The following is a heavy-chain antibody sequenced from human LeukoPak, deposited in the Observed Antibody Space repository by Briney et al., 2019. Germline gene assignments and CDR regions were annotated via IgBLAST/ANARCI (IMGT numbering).Heavy chain of an antibody. CDR3: AKDMGDYYYYYGMDV. J-gene: IGHJ6*02. CDR1: GFTFDDYA. V-gene: IGHV3-9*01. D-gene: IGHD3-16*01. Sequence: PGRSLRLSCAASGFTFDDYAMHWVRQAPGKGLEWVSGISWNSGSIGYADSVKGRFTTSRDNAKNSLYLQMNSLRAEDTALYYCAKDMGDYYYYYGMDVWGQGTTVTVSS. CDR2: ISWNSGSI.